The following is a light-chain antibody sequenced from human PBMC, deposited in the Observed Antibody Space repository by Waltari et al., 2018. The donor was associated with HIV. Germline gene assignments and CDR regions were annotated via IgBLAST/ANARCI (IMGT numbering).Light chain of an antibody. J-gene: IGLJ2*01. CDR2: GKN. CDR3: ASWDDSLNGPV. V-gene: IGLV1-44*01. CDR1: TSNIGRNT. Sequence: QSVLTQPPSASGTPEQRVTISCYGSTSNIGRNTVSWFQQFPGTAPKVLIYGKNQRPSGVPDRVSGSKSGTSASLAISGLQSEDEADYYCASWDDSLNGPVFGGGTKLTVV.